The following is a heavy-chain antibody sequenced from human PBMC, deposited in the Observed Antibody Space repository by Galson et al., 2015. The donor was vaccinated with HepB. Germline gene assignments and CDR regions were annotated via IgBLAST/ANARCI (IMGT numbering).Heavy chain of an antibody. J-gene: IGHJ4*02. D-gene: IGHD6-19*01. CDR3: ACSPGIAVPPGY. V-gene: IGHV4-59*01. Sequence: TLSLTCTVSGGSISSYYWSWIRQPPGKGLEWIGYIYYSGSTNYSPSLKSRVTISVDTSKNQFSLKLSSVTAADTAVYYCACSPGIAVPPGYWGQGTLVTVSS. CDR2: IYYSGST. CDR1: GGSISSYY.